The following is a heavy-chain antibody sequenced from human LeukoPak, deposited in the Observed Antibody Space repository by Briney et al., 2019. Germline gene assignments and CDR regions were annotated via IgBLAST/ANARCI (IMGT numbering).Heavy chain of an antibody. CDR2: ISAGGTYT. CDR1: GFTFSDYS. Sequence: GGSLRLSCAASGFTFSDYSMSWIRQAPGKGLELVSYISAGGTYTNYADSVKGRFTISRDNARNSLFLQMNSLRAGDTAIYYCASDEGNYFDYWGQGTLVTVSS. CDR3: ASDEGNYFDY. V-gene: IGHV3-11*06. J-gene: IGHJ4*02.